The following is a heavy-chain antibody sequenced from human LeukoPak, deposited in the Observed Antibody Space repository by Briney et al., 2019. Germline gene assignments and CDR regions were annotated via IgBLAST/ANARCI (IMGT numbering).Heavy chain of an antibody. V-gene: IGHV4-39*07. CDR1: GGSISSSNYY. D-gene: IGHD2-21*02. CDR3: ARERFTVVVTATQGYFDF. Sequence: PSETLSLTCTVSGGSISSSNYYWGWIRQPPEKGLEWIGSLYYTGSTYYNPSLKSRVTISVDTSKNQFSLKLSSVTAADTAIYYCARERFTVVVTATQGYFDFWGQGALVTVSP. J-gene: IGHJ4*02. CDR2: LYYTGST.